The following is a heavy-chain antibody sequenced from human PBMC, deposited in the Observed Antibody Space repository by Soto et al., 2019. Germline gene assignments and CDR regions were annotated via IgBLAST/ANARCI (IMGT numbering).Heavy chain of an antibody. V-gene: IGHV4-61*05. D-gene: IGHD3-3*01. CDR2: ITHSGST. CDR3: ARVFDDFWSGYQPQYYYYYMDV. CDR1: GGSISSTRNY. J-gene: IGHJ6*03. Sequence: SSETLSLTCVVSGGSISSTRNYWAWIRQSPGKGLEWIGEITHSGSTNYNPSLKSRVTISVDTSKNQFSLKLSSVTAADTAVYYCARVFDDFWSGYQPQYYYYYMDVWGKGTTVTVSS.